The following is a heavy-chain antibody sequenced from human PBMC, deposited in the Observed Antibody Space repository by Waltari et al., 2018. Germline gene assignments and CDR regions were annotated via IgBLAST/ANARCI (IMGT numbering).Heavy chain of an antibody. V-gene: IGHV4-39*07. CDR3: ARPMVVTSRVNYYYYYMDV. J-gene: IGHJ6*03. CDR2: IYYSGST. Sequence: QLQLQESGPGLVKPSETLSLTCTVSGGSISSSSYYWGWIRQPPGKGLEWIGSIYYSGSTYYNPSLKSRVTISVDTSKNQFSLKLSSVTAADTAVYYCARPMVVTSRVNYYYYYMDVWGKGTTVTVSS. D-gene: IGHD2-15*01. CDR1: GGSISSSSYY.